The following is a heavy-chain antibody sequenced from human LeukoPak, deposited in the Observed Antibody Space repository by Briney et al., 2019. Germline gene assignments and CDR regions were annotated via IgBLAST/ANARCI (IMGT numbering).Heavy chain of an antibody. V-gene: IGHV4-4*02. J-gene: IGHJ4*02. D-gene: IGHD3-10*01. CDR2: IYHSGST. CDR1: GGSISSSNW. Sequence: SGTLSLTCAVSGGSISSSNWWSWVRQPPGKGLEWIGEIYHSGSTNYNPSLKSRVTISVDTSENQFSLKLSSVTAADTAVYYCARSELLWFGGVNSGFDYWGQGTLVTVSS. CDR3: ARSELLWFGGVNSGFDY.